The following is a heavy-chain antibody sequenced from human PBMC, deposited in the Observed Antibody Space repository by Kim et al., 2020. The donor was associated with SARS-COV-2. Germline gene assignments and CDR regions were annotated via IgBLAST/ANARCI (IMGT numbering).Heavy chain of an antibody. Sequence: SGKGRFTISRDNSKNTLYLQMNSLRGEDTAVYYCAKDEKGGWVAGTGSDYWGQGTLVTVSS. D-gene: IGHD6-19*01. J-gene: IGHJ4*02. V-gene: IGHV3-23*01. CDR3: AKDEKGGWVAGTGSDY.